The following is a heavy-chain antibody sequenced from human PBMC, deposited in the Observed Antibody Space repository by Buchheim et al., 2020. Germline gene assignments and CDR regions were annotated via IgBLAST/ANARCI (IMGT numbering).Heavy chain of an antibody. J-gene: IGHJ4*02. D-gene: IGHD3-22*01. CDR1: GGSISSGGYY. Sequence: QVQLQESGPGLVKPSQTLSLTCTVSGGSISSGGYYWSWIRQHPGKGLEWIGYIYYSGSTYYNPSLKSRVTISVDTSNNPFSLKLSSVTAADTAVYYCARGPTNVETYYYDSSGPYFDYWGQGTL. CDR2: IYYSGST. CDR3: ARGPTNVETYYYDSSGPYFDY. V-gene: IGHV4-31*03.